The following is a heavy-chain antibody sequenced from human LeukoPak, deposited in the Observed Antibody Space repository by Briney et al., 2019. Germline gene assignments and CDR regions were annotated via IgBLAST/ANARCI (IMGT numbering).Heavy chain of an antibody. CDR2: IGTAGDT. J-gene: IGHJ5*02. CDR3: AREESSSWYGGDWFDP. V-gene: IGHV3-13*01. D-gene: IGHD6-13*01. Sequence: PGGSLRLSCAASGFTFSSYDMHWVRQATGKGLEWVSAIGTAGDTYYPGSVKGRFTISRENAKNSLYLQMNSLRAEDTAVYYCAREESSSWYGGDWFDPWGQGTLVTVSS. CDR1: GFTFSSYD.